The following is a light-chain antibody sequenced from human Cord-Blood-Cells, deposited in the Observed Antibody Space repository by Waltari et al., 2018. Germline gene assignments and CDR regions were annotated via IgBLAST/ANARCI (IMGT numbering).Light chain of an antibody. CDR2: EGS. V-gene: IGLV2-23*01. CDR3: CSYAVSSVV. CDR1: SSDVGSYNL. Sequence: QSALTQPASVSGSPGQSITISCTGTSSDVGSYNLVSWYQQHPGKAPKPMIYEGSKPPSGVSNRVSVAKSCNTASLKISGLQAEDEAYYYCCSYAVSSVVFGGGTKLTVL. J-gene: IGLJ2*01.